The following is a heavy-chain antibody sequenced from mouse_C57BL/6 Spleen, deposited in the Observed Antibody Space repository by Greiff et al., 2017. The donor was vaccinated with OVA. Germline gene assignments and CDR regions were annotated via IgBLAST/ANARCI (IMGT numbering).Heavy chain of an antibody. Sequence: QVQLQQPGAELVKPGASVKLSCKASGYTFTSYWMHWVKQRPGQGLEWIGMIHPNSGSTNYNEKFKSKATLTVDKSSSTAYMQLSSLTSEDSAVYYCARGIYYYGSSYGEDAMDYWGQGTSVTVSS. D-gene: IGHD1-1*01. J-gene: IGHJ4*01. CDR2: IHPNSGST. V-gene: IGHV1-64*01. CDR3: ARGIYYYGSSYGEDAMDY. CDR1: GYTFTSYW.